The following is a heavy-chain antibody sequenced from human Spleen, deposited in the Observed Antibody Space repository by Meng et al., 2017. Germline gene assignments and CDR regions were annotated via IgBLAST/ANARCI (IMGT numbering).Heavy chain of an antibody. Sequence: SETLSLTCTVSGGSISSGNYYWTWIRQHPGKGLEWIGYIYYSGTTYYNLSLKSRVTISVDTSENQFYLKLSSVTAADRAVYSGARYGGKSVDYWGQGTLVTVSS. V-gene: IGHV4-31*03. J-gene: IGHJ4*02. CDR2: IYYSGTT. D-gene: IGHD4-23*01. CDR1: GGSISSGNYY. CDR3: ARYGGKSVDY.